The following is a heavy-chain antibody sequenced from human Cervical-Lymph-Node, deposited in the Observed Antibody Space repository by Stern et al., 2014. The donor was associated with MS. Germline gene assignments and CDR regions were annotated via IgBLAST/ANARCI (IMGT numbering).Heavy chain of an antibody. D-gene: IGHD6-19*01. V-gene: IGHV1-46*01. J-gene: IGHJ4*02. CDR2: INPNGGST. CDR3: ARDKVAGYSSAWYGH. CDR1: GYTFTNYY. Sequence: QVQLVQSGAEVKKPGASVKVSCKASGYTFTNYYMHWVRQAPVQGLEWMGIINPNGGSTTYAQKFQGRVTLTRDTSTSTVYMEVSSLRSEDTAVYYCARDKVAGYSSAWYGHWGQGTLVTVSS.